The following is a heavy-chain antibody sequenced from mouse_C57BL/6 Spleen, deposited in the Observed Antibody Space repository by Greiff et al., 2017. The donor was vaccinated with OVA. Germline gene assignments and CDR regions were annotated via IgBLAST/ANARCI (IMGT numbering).Heavy chain of an antibody. CDR3: ARLAYGNVRGY. D-gene: IGHD2-1*01. CDR2: IHPNSGST. J-gene: IGHJ2*01. CDR1: GYTFTSYW. V-gene: IGHV1-64*01. Sequence: QVQLQQPGAELVKPGASVKLSCKASGYTFTSYWMHWVKQRPGHGLEWIGMIHPNSGSTNYNEKFKSKATLTVDKSSSTAYMQLSSLTSEDSAVYYCARLAYGNVRGYWGQGTTLTVSS.